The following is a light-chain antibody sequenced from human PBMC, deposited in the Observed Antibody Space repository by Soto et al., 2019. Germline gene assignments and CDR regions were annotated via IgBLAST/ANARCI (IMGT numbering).Light chain of an antibody. Sequence: QSVLTQPPSASGSRGQSVTISCTGTNSDVGGYDFVSWYQYHPGKAPKLMVYEVTKRPSGVPDRFSGSKSGSTASLTVSGLQAEDEADYYCTSYAGSNNFVVFGGGTKLTVL. CDR2: EVT. CDR3: TSYAGSNNFVV. CDR1: NSDVGGYDF. J-gene: IGLJ2*01. V-gene: IGLV2-8*01.